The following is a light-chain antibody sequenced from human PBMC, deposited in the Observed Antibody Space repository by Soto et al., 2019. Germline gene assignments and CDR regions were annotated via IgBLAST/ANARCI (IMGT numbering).Light chain of an antibody. CDR2: NAD. J-gene: IGKJ1*01. Sequence: DIQMTQSPSTLSGSLGDRATITCRASQTISSWLAWYQHKPGKAPKILIYNADTLESGVPSRFSGSGYGTEFILTISSLQPDDFATYYCQQFSLYWAFGQGTKVDIK. CDR3: QQFSLYWA. V-gene: IGKV1-5*01. CDR1: QTISSW.